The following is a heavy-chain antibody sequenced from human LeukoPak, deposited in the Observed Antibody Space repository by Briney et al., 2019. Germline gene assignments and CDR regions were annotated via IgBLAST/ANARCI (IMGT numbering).Heavy chain of an antibody. CDR2: IIPIFGTA. Sequence: SVKVSCKASGGTFSSYAISWVRQAPGQGLEWMGGIIPIFGTANYAQKFQGRVTITANESTSTAYMELSSLRSEDTAVYYCATWRGSSGWCFDYWGQGTLVTVSS. CDR1: GGTFSSYA. J-gene: IGHJ4*02. V-gene: IGHV1-69*13. CDR3: ATWRGSSGWCFDY. D-gene: IGHD6-19*01.